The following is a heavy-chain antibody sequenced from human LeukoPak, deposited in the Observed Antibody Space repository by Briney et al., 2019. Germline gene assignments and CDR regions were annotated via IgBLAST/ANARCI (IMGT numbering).Heavy chain of an antibody. CDR2: IYYNGST. CDR1: GGSISSYY. V-gene: IGHV4-59*08. Sequence: SETPSLTCTVSGGSISSYYWSWIRHPPGAGLEWSGYIYYNGSTNYNPSLKSRVIVSVDTSKNQFSLKLSSVIAADTAVYYCARHGRRYYDISGYYYGNWFDPWGEGTLVTVSS. D-gene: IGHD3-22*01. J-gene: IGHJ5*02. CDR3: ARHGRRYYDISGYYYGNWFDP.